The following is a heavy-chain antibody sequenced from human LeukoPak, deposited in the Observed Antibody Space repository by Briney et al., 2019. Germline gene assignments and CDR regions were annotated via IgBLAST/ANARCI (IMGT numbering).Heavy chain of an antibody. CDR2: IYYSGST. CDR3: ARDGAGYDSSGYSDDAFDI. D-gene: IGHD3-22*01. J-gene: IGHJ3*02. Sequence: SETLSLTCTVSGGSISSSSYYWGWIRQPPGKGLEWIGSIYYSGSTNYNPSLKSRVTISVDTSKNQFSLKLSSVTAADTAVYYCARDGAGYDSSGYSDDAFDIWGQGTMVTVSS. CDR1: GGSISSSSYY. V-gene: IGHV4-39*07.